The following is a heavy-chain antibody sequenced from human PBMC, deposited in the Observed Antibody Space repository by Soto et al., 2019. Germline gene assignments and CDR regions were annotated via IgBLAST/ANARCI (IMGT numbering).Heavy chain of an antibody. CDR2: ISTTSGNT. V-gene: IGHV1-18*04. CDR1: GYTFANYD. CDR3: ARSYFDSWTEYSNPVKY. J-gene: IGHJ4*02. D-gene: IGHD3-3*01. Sequence: QVQLVQSAAEVKKPGASVKVSCKASGYTFANYDISWVRQAPGQGLEWMGWISTTSGNTEYAQNVQGRVTLPADSSTTTVHMELRSLRSDDTAVYYCARSYFDSWTEYSNPVKYWGQGTLVAVSS.